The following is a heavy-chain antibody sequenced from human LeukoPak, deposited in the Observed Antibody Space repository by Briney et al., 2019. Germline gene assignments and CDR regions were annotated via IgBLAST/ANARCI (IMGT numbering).Heavy chain of an antibody. CDR3: AKGRRAPLVGTTTKSWLDY. J-gene: IGHJ4*02. CDR1: GFTFSRHP. D-gene: IGHD1-26*01. Sequence: PGGSLRLSCAASGFTFSRHPMHWVRQAPGKGLEWVAVILYDGSEKYYTESVKGRFTISRDNSKNTLYLQMNSLRAEDTAVYYCAKGRRAPLVGTTTKSWLDYWGQGTLVTVSS. V-gene: IGHV3-30*04. CDR2: ILYDGSEK.